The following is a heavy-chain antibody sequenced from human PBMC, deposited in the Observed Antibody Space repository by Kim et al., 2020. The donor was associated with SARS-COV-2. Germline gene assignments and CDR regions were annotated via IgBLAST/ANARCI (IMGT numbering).Heavy chain of an antibody. CDR3: ARGRGWQNYFDY. V-gene: IGHV4-4*07. Sequence: TRYNPSLESRATMSADTSKNQFSLKLSSVTAADTAVYYCARGRGWQNYFDYWGQGTLVTVSS. CDR2: T. J-gene: IGHJ4*02. D-gene: IGHD6-19*01.